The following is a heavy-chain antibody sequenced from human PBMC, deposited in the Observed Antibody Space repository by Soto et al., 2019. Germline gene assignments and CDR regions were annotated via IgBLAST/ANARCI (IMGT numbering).Heavy chain of an antibody. J-gene: IGHJ6*02. D-gene: IGHD3-3*01. CDR3: ASLSHHYDFWSGYPRLYGMDV. CDR2: ISSSGSTI. CDR1: GFTFSSYE. Sequence: GGSLRLSCAASGFTFSSYEMNWVRQAPGKGLEWVSYISSSGSTIYYADSVKGRFTISRDNAKNSLYLQMNSLRAEDTAVYYCASLSHHYDFWSGYPRLYGMDVWGQGTTVTVSS. V-gene: IGHV3-48*03.